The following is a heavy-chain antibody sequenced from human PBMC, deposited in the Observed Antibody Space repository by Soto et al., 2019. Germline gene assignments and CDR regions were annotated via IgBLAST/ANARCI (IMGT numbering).Heavy chain of an antibody. Sequence: EVQLLESGGDLVQDGGSLRLSCAASGFTFSSYAMSWVRQAPGKGLEWVSAMSGGGVTIYYLDSVKGRFTISRDNAKDTLSLSMNSLTAEYTAVYYCARVVNMVRGVTGLRDFDFWGQGALVTVSS. D-gene: IGHD3-10*01. CDR3: ARVVNMVRGVTGLRDFDF. J-gene: IGHJ4*02. V-gene: IGHV3-23*01. CDR2: MSGGGVTI. CDR1: GFTFSSYA.